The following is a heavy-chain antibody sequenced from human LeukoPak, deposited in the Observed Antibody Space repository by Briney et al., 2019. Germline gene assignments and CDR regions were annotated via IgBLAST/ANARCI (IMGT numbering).Heavy chain of an antibody. CDR3: ARGGYCSSTSCYKWSL. V-gene: IGHV4-39*01. CDR1: GGSISSSSYY. CDR2: IYYSGST. J-gene: IGHJ4*02. D-gene: IGHD2-2*02. Sequence: PSETLSLTCTVSGGSISSSSYYWGWIRQPPGKGLEWIGSIYYSGSTYYNPSLESRVTISVDTSKNQFSLKLSSVTAADTAVYYCARGGYCSSTSCYKWSLWGQGTLVTVSS.